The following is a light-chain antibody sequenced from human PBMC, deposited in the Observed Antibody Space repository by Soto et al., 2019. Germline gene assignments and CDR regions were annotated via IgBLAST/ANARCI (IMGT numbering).Light chain of an antibody. CDR2: AAS. Sequence: DIQLTQSPSFLSASVGDRVTITCRASQDINTYLSWYQQKPGKAPKLLIFAASTLQNGITSRFIGSGSGTEFTVTITSLQTEDFATYYCQQRKSYPITFGQGTRLEIK. CDR3: QQRKSYPIT. J-gene: IGKJ5*01. CDR1: QDINTY. V-gene: IGKV1-9*01.